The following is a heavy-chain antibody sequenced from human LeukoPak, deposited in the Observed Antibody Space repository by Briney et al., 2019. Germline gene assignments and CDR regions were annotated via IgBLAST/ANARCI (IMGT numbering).Heavy chain of an antibody. D-gene: IGHD5-18*01. CDR2: IYYSGST. Sequence: PSETLXXXXXXXXXXXXSXXWSWIXQPPGKGLEWIGYIYYSGSTNYNPSLKSRVTISVDTSKNQFSLKLSSVTAADTAVYYCARSRGYSYDLDYWGQGTLVTVSS. CDR3: ARSRGYSYDLDY. J-gene: IGHJ4*02. V-gene: IGHV4-59*01. CDR1: XXXXXSXX.